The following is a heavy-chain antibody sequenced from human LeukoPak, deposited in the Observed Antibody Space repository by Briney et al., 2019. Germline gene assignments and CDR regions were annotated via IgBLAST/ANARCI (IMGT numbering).Heavy chain of an antibody. CDR1: GGSISSYY. D-gene: IGHD3-10*01. Sequence: SETLSLTCTVSGGSISSYYWSWIRQPPGKGLEWIGYIYYSGSTNYNPSLKSRVTISVDTSKNQFSLQLSSVTAADTAVYYCARGYGLSYYLGSGTYWGYFDYWGQGTLVIVSS. V-gene: IGHV4-59*01. J-gene: IGHJ4*02. CDR2: IYYSGST. CDR3: ARGYGLSYYLGSGTYWGYFDY.